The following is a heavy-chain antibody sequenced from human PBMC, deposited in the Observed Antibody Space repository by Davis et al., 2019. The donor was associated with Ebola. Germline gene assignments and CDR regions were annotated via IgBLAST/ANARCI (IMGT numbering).Heavy chain of an antibody. Sequence: PGGSLRLSCAASGFTFSSYSMSWVRQPPGKGLEWISSISSSGTVTYYADSVKGRFTISRDSSKNTLDLQMNSLRAEDTALYSCTKGDRDYSSSPFDYWGQGTLVTVSS. D-gene: IGHD3-22*01. CDR2: ISSSGTVT. CDR3: TKGDRDYSSSPFDY. V-gene: IGHV3-23*01. CDR1: GFTFSSYS. J-gene: IGHJ4*02.